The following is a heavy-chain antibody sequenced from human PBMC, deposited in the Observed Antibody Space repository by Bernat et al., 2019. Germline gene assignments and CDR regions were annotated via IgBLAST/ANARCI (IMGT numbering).Heavy chain of an antibody. V-gene: IGHV3-30*18. J-gene: IGHJ4*02. CDR1: GFTFSSYG. CDR3: AKDLVVVVAATPGAVGFDY. D-gene: IGHD2-15*01. Sequence: QVQLVESGGGVVQPGRSLRLSCAASGFTFSSYGMHWVRQAPGKGLEWVAVISYDGSNKYYADSVKDRFTISRDNSKNTLYLQMNSLRAEDTAVYYCAKDLVVVVAATPGAVGFDYWGQGTLVTVSS. CDR2: ISYDGSNK.